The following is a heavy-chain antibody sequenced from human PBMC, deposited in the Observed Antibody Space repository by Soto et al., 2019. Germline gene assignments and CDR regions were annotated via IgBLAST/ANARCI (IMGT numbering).Heavy chain of an antibody. Sequence: KVSCNASGGTFSSYAISWVRHAPGQGLEWMGGIIPIFGTANYAQKFQGRVTITADESTSTAYMELSSLRSEDTAVYYCATAYYYDSSGYYGQIWGQGTMVTVSS. J-gene: IGHJ3*02. D-gene: IGHD3-22*01. CDR1: GGTFSSYA. V-gene: IGHV1-69*01. CDR3: ATAYYYDSSGYYGQI. CDR2: IIPIFGTA.